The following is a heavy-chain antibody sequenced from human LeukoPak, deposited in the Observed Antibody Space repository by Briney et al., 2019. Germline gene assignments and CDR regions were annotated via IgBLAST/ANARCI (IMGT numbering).Heavy chain of an antibody. D-gene: IGHD4-17*01. CDR2: IIPLFGTA. Sequence: KISCKGSGYSFTSYWIGWVRQMPGKGLEWMGRIIPLFGTADYAQRYQGRVTISADNSLNTAYPELSSLTSEDTAVYYCASPYDYGDHYLDALHIWGQGTIVTVSS. V-gene: IGHV1-69*06. J-gene: IGHJ3*02. CDR1: GYSFTSYW. CDR3: ASPYDYGDHYLDALHI.